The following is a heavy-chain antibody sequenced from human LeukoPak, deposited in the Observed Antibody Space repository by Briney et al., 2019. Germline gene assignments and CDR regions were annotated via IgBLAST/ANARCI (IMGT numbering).Heavy chain of an antibody. CDR1: GGSISSSSYY. CDR3: ARVKGDSSSWYDYYYYYMDV. D-gene: IGHD6-13*01. Sequence: ASETLSLTCTVSGGSISSSSYYWGWIRQPPGKGLEWIGSIYYSGSTYYNPSLKSRVTISVDTSKNQFSLKLSSVTAADTAVYYCARVKGDSSSWYDYYYYYMDVWGKGTTVTVSS. J-gene: IGHJ6*03. V-gene: IGHV4-39*07. CDR2: IYYSGST.